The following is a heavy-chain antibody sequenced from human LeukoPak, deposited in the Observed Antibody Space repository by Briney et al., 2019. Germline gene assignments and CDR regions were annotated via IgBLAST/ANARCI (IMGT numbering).Heavy chain of an antibody. D-gene: IGHD3-3*01. CDR1: GGSVSSYY. CDR2: IYYSGST. Sequence: SETLSLTCTVSGGSVSSYYWSWIRQPPGKGLEWIGYIYYSGSTYYNPSLKSRVTISVDTSKNQFSLKLSSVTAADTAVYYCARSYDFWSGYFPYWGQGTLVTVSS. V-gene: IGHV4-59*08. J-gene: IGHJ4*02. CDR3: ARSYDFWSGYFPY.